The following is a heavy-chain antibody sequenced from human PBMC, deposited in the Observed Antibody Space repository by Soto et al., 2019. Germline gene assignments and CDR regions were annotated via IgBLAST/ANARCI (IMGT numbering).Heavy chain of an antibody. J-gene: IGHJ4*02. CDR3: ARTGAYGSGSSSLPHFDD. D-gene: IGHD3-10*01. CDR1: GTSFSGFY. Sequence: QVQLQQWGAGLLKPAETLSLTCAVYGTSFSGFYWSWIRQPPGQGLEWVGEVNHSGSTNYNPSLKRRVTMSVDTSKNQVFLKVTYVTAADTAMYYCARTGAYGSGSSSLPHFDDWGQGTLVTVSS. V-gene: IGHV4-34*01. CDR2: VNHSGST.